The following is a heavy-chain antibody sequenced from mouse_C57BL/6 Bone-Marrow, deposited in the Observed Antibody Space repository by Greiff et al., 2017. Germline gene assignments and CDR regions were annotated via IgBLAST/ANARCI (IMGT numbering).Heavy chain of an antibody. Sequence: EVQGVESGGDLVTPGGSLKLSCAASGFTFSSSGMSWVRQTPDKRLEWVATISSGGSYTYYPDSVKGRFTISRDNAKNTLDLQMSSLKSEDTAMYDWARDLYYGKFGFYAMDYWGQGTSVTVSS. J-gene: IGHJ4*01. D-gene: IGHD2-1*01. CDR1: GFTFSSSG. V-gene: IGHV5-6*01. CDR3: ARDLYYGKFGFYAMDY. CDR2: ISSGGSYT.